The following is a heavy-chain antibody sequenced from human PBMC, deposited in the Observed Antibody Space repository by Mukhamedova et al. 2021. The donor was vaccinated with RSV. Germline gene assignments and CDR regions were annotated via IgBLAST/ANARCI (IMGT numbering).Heavy chain of an antibody. Sequence: VRQVPGKGLTFVSGVSSNGGSTYYTDSVRDRFTISRDNSRNTVYLQMTSLRPEDTAVYYCVKPFTVADQFDSWGQGSMVTVPS. D-gene: IGHD6-19*01. V-gene: IGHV3-64D*06. J-gene: IGHJ4*02. CDR3: VKPFTVADQFDS. CDR2: VSSNGGST.